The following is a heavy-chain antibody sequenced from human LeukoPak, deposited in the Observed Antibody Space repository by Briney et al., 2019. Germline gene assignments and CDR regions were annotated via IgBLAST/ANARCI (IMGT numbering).Heavy chain of an antibody. Sequence: GGSLTLSCAASGFTFSDYYRSWIRQAPGKGLEWLSYISSSSSYTNYADFVNGRFIIPRDNAKNSLYLQMNSLRTEDTAVYYCASHPMVRGVFSFWGQGTLATVSA. J-gene: IGHJ4*02. CDR2: ISSSSSYT. CDR1: GFTFSDYY. V-gene: IGHV3-11*06. D-gene: IGHD3-10*01. CDR3: ASHPMVRGVFSF.